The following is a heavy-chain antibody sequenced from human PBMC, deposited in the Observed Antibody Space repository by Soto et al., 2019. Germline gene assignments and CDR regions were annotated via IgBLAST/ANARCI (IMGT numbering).Heavy chain of an antibody. CDR3: ARAARPVVVAGTSLRTPLNWFDP. CDR2: IIPIFGTA. V-gene: IGHV1-69*13. J-gene: IGHJ5*02. Sequence: ASVKVSCKASGGTFSSYAISWVRQAPGQGLEWMGGIIPIFGTANYAQKFQGRVTITADESTSTAYMELSSLRSEDTAVYYCARAARPVVVAGTSLRTPLNWFDPWGQGTLVTVSS. D-gene: IGHD2-15*01. CDR1: GGTFSSYA.